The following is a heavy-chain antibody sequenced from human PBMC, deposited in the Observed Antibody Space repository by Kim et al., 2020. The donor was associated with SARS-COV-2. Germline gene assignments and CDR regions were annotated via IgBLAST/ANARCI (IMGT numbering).Heavy chain of an antibody. CDR3: TANYYGSGSYHS. CDR1: GFTFSNAW. D-gene: IGHD3-10*01. Sequence: GGSLRLSCAASGFTFSNAWMSWVRQAPGKGLEWVGRIKSKTDGGTTDYAAPVKGRFTISRDDSKNTLYLQMNSLKTEDTAVYYCTANYYGSGSYHSWGQGTLVTVSS. J-gene: IGHJ5*02. CDR2: IKSKTDGGTT. V-gene: IGHV3-15*01.